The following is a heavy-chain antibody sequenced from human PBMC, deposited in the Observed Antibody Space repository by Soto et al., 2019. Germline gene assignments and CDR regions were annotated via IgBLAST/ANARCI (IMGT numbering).Heavy chain of an antibody. J-gene: IGHJ4*02. Sequence: QVQLQESGPGLVKPSETLSLTCTVSGGSISSYYWSWIRQPPGKGLEWIGYIYYSGSTNYNPSLKSRVTISVDTSKNQFSLKLSSVTAADTAVYYCARHPYCGGDCYAWSFYFDYWGQGTLVTVSS. CDR3: ARHPYCGGDCYAWSFYFDY. CDR1: GGSISSYY. D-gene: IGHD2-21*01. V-gene: IGHV4-59*08. CDR2: IYYSGST.